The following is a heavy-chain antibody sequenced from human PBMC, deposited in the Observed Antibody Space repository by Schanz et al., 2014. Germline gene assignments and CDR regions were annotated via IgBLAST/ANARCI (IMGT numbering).Heavy chain of an antibody. J-gene: IGHJ6*02. Sequence: QVQLQASGPGLVRPSETLSLTCTVSGASISSGGYYWDWIRLLPGKGLEWIRYISSSGSASFNPNRKRRLTMSVDTSKIQFSLRLSSVTAADTAVYYCARHEGIPYYPMDVWGQGTTVTVSS. D-gene: IGHD2-21*01. CDR2: ISSSGSA. V-gene: IGHV4-31*03. CDR3: ARHEGIPYYPMDV. CDR1: GASISSGGYY.